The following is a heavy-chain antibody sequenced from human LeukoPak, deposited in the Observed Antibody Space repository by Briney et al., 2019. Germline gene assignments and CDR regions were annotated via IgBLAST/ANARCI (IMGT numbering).Heavy chain of an antibody. J-gene: IGHJ4*02. Sequence: SETLSLTCTVSGGSVRSSYYYWGWIRQPPGKGLEWIGSIYDSGSTYYNPSLKSRVTISVDTSKNQFSLKLSSVTAADTAVYYCARIVLLWFGEPEGYFDYWGQGTLVTVSS. D-gene: IGHD3-10*01. CDR1: GGSVRSSYYY. V-gene: IGHV4-39*01. CDR2: IYDSGST. CDR3: ARIVLLWFGEPEGYFDY.